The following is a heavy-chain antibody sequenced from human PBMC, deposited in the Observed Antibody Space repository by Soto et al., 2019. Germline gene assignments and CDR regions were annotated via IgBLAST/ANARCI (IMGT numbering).Heavy chain of an antibody. CDR2: LIHGGST. CDR3: AISPLTYDYVRQTWSEVGDSFDI. V-gene: IGHV4-34*12. Sequence: SETLSLTCALYGSSLGAFNWTWIRQPPGKGLEWIGELIHGGSTTYNPSLKSRFTFSLDTSKSQFSLHLLSVTAADTAVYSCAISPLTYDYVRQTWSEVGDSFDIWGRGTLVTVSS. J-gene: IGHJ3*02. D-gene: IGHD3-16*01. CDR1: GSSLGAFN.